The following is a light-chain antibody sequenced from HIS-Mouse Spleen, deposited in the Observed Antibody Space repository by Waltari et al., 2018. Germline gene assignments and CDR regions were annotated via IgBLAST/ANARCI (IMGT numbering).Light chain of an antibody. CDR3: YSTYSSGNHWV. CDR2: EDS. Sequence: SYELTQPPSVSVSPGQTARITCSGDALPKKYAYWYQHKSGQAPVLVIYEDSKRPSGIPERFSGSSSGTMATLTISGAQVEDEADYYCYSTYSSGNHWVFGGGTKLTVL. CDR1: ALPKKY. V-gene: IGLV3-10*01. J-gene: IGLJ3*02.